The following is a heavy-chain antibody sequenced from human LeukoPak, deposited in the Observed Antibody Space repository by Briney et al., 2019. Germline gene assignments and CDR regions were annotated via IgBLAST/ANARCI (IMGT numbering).Heavy chain of an antibody. CDR3: AKGPPYYDYVWGSYRIDY. Sequence: GGSLRLSCAASGFTFSSYGMHWVRQAPGKGLEWVAVISYDGSNKYYADSAKGRFTISRDNSKNTLYLQMNSLRAEDTAVYYCAKGPPYYDYVWGSYRIDYWGQGTLVTVSS. CDR2: ISYDGSNK. J-gene: IGHJ4*02. V-gene: IGHV3-30*18. CDR1: GFTFSSYG. D-gene: IGHD3-16*02.